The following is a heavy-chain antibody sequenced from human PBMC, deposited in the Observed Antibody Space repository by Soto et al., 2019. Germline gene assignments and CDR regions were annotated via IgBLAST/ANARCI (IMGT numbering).Heavy chain of an antibody. J-gene: IGHJ4*02. CDR1: AGTLSGYT. CDR3: ARPSGQLGQYSALPDN. Sequence: SVKVSCKASAGTLSGYTFALVRQAPGQGLEWMGGIIPIFNTPLSAQKFKGRVTISADEFKATVYVDLNSITSEDTAVYYCARPSGQLGQYSALPDNWGRGTLVTVSS. D-gene: IGHD5-12*01. V-gene: IGHV1-69*13. CDR2: IIPIFNTP.